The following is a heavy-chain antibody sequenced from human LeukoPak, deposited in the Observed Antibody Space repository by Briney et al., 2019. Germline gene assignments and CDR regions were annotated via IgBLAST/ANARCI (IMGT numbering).Heavy chain of an antibody. V-gene: IGHV3-20*04. CDR2: LNWNGDNT. CDR3: AREEGPYFDC. J-gene: IGHJ4*02. CDR1: GFTFHDHG. Sequence: GGSLRLXCAASGFTFHDHGMSWVRHAPGKGLEWVSALNWNGDNTGYAASVKGRFTISRDNAKKSLYLQLNSLTAEDTAYYYCAREEGPYFDCWGQGTLVTVSS.